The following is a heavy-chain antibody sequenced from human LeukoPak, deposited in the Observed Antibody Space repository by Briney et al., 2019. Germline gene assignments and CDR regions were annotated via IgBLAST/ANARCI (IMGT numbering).Heavy chain of an antibody. J-gene: IGHJ4*02. CDR3: ARDLSGGVWSSSSSLVFGTNNFDY. CDR2: ISAYNGNT. Sequence: ASVKVSCKASGYTFTSYGISWVRQAPGQGLEWMGWISAYNGNTNYAQKLQGRVTMTTDTSTSTAYMELRSLRSDDTAVYYCARDLSGGVWSSSSSLVFGTNNFDYWGQGTLVTVSS. CDR1: GYTFTSYG. V-gene: IGHV1-18*01. D-gene: IGHD6-6*01.